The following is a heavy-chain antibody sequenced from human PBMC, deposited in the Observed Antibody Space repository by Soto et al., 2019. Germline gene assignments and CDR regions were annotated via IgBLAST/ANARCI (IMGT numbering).Heavy chain of an antibody. Sequence: EVQLLESGGGLVQPGGSLRLSCAASGFSFRSYPMNWVRQAPGKGLESVAVIMGSGGKTYYADSVQGRFTISRDDSKSTVFLQMNSLRADDTATYYCAKGGDNWDFDYRGQGTLVTVTS. J-gene: IGHJ4*02. CDR3: AKGGDNWDFDY. D-gene: IGHD1-26*01. V-gene: IGHV3-23*01. CDR2: IMGSGGKT. CDR1: GFSFRSYP.